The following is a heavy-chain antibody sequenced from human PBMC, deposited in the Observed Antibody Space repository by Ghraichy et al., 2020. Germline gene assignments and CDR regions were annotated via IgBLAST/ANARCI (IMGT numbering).Heavy chain of an antibody. CDR1: GYTFTNHY. J-gene: IGHJ5*02. CDR3: ARAKGGYYLA. CDR2: INPSGGST. V-gene: IGHV1-46*01. D-gene: IGHD3-22*01. Sequence: ASVKVSCKASGYTFTNHYIHWVRQAPGQGLEWMGIINPSGGSTSFAHKFQGRVTMTRDTSTSTVYMELTSLTSEDTAVYYCARAKGGYYLAWGQGTLVTVSS.